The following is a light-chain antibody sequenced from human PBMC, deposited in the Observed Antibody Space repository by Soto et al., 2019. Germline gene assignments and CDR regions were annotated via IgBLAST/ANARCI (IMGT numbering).Light chain of an antibody. CDR1: SSDVGGYNY. V-gene: IGLV2-8*01. Sequence: QSVLTQPPSATGSPGQSVTISCTGTSSDVGGYNYVSWYQQHPGKAPRLMIYEVNKRPSGVPYRFSGSKSGNTASLTVSGLQADDEAVYYCSSYAGNNLLVFGGETRVTVL. CDR2: EVN. CDR3: SSYAGNNLLV. J-gene: IGLJ2*01.